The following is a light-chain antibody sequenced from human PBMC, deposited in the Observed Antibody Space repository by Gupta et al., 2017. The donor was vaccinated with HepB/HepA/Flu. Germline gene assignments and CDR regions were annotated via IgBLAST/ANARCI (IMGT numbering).Light chain of an antibody. Sequence: VLTQSPATLSLSPGERATLSCRASQSVSSYLAWYQQKPGQAPRLLIYDAFNRAAGIPARFSGSGSGTXFTLTIXSREPEDVAVYYCHQRSNCPYNFGXGTKVEIK. CDR1: QSVSSY. J-gene: IGKJ4*01. CDR2: DAF. V-gene: IGKV3-11*01. CDR3: HQRSNCPYN.